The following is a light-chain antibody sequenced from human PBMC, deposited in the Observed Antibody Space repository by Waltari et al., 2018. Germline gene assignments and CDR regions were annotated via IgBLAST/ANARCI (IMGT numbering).Light chain of an antibody. Sequence: SSDVRAYNYVSWYQQKPGKAPQLIIYEVRDRPPGVPNRFSGSKSGYTAFLTISGLQAEDEADYYCSSYTTSRTWVFGGGTKLTVL. J-gene: IGLJ3*02. CDR2: EVR. CDR1: SSDVRAYNY. CDR3: SSYTTSRTWV. V-gene: IGLV2-14*01.